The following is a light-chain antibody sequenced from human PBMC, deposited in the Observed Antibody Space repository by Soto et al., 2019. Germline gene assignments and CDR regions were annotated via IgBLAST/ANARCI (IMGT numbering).Light chain of an antibody. Sequence: AIELTQSPASLSLSAGDRVTISCRASQSVGSALAWYQQNPGQAPKLLIYDASRRAPGVPSRFSGSGSGTDFTLTISSLQPEDFAVYYCQQYNNFPRTFGGGTKVDIK. CDR3: QQYNNFPRT. V-gene: IGKV1D-13*01. J-gene: IGKJ4*01. CDR1: QSVGSA. CDR2: DAS.